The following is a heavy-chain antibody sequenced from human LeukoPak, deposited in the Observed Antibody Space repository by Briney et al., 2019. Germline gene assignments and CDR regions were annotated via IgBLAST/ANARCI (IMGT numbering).Heavy chain of an antibody. CDR2: IYYSGST. J-gene: IGHJ3*02. V-gene: IGHV4-59*12. CDR3: ARVLVTMIVVVPNNDAFDI. Sequence: SETLSLTCTVSGGSISSYYWSWIRQPPGKGLEWIGSIYYSGSTYYNPSLKSRVTISVDTSKNQFSLKLSSVTAADTAVYYCARVLVTMIVVVPNNDAFDIWGQGTMVTVSS. D-gene: IGHD3-22*01. CDR1: GGSISSYY.